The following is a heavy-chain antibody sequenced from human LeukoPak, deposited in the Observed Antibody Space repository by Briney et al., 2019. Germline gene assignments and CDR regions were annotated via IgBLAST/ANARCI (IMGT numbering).Heavy chain of an antibody. CDR2: IRSKASSYAT. CDR1: GFTFSGSS. CDR3: TRRGHYDSSTYSYFDY. V-gene: IGHV3-73*01. D-gene: IGHD3-22*01. J-gene: IGHJ4*02. Sequence: GGSLRLSCAASGFTFSGSSMHWVRQASGKGLEWVGRIRSKASSYATAYAASVKGRFTISRDDSKNTAYLQMNSLKIEDTAVYYCTRRGHYDSSTYSYFDYWGQGTLVTVSS.